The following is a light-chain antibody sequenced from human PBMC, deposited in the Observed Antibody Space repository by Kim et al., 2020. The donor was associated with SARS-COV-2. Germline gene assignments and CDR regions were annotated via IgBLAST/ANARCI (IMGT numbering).Light chain of an antibody. CDR3: QQYGDSPLS. CDR1: QSVPSSF. Sequence: PPGQECTLPCRARQSVPSSFLAWYQQRPGQAPRRLIYGASSRVTGVADRFSGRGSGTDFTLSISRRQPEDFAVYYSQQYGDSPLSFGGGTKVDIK. CDR2: GAS. V-gene: IGKV3-20*01. J-gene: IGKJ4*01.